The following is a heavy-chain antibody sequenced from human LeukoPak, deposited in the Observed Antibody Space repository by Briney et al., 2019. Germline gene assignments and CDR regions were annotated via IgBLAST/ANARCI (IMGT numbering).Heavy chain of an antibody. CDR3: ARGTRTSYYDFWSGYWRGDY. V-gene: IGHV1-69*01. CDR2: IIPIFGTA. Sequence: GASVKVSCKASGGTFSSYAISWVRQAPGQGLEWMGGIIPIFGTANYAQKFQGRVTITADESTSTAYMELSSLRSEDTAVYYCARGTRTSYYDFWSGYWRGDYWGQGTLVTVSS. J-gene: IGHJ4*02. D-gene: IGHD3-3*01. CDR1: GGTFSSYA.